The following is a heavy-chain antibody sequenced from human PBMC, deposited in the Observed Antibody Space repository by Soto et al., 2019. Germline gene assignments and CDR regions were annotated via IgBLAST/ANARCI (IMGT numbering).Heavy chain of an antibody. Sequence: EVQLLESGGGLVQPGGSLRLSCAASGYTFSNYAMNWVRQAPGKGLEWVSAISGSGSTYYADSVKGRFTISRDNSKNTLYVQMNSLRAEDTVVYCCSIVPRRFDYFDYGGPGTLVPVSS. J-gene: IGHJ4*02. CDR2: ISGSGST. CDR1: GYTFSNYA. V-gene: IGHV3-23*01. CDR3: SIVPRRFDYFDY.